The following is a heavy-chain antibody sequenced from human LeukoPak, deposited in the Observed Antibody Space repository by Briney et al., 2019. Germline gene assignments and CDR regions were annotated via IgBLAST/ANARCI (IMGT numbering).Heavy chain of an antibody. CDR3: ARLSSDAFDI. V-gene: IGHV4-39*01. CDR2: IYYSGST. CDR1: GGSISSSSYY. J-gene: IGHJ3*02. Sequence: PSETLSLTCTVSGGSISSSSYYWGWIRQPSGKGLEWIGSIYYSGSTYYNPSLKSRVTISVDTSKNQFSLKLSSVTAADTAVYYCARLSSDAFDIWGQGTMVTVSS.